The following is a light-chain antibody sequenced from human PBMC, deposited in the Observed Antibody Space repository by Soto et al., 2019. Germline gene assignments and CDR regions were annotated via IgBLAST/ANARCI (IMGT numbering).Light chain of an antibody. CDR1: QGIGDT. CDR2: DTS. Sequence: EVVMTQSPATLSVSPGEGVTLSCMASQGIGDTLAWYQHKPGQTPRLLIYDTSTRATGVPARFSGSGSGTDFTLTISRLEPEDFAVYYCQQYGSSPLTFGQGTKVDI. J-gene: IGKJ4*01. V-gene: IGKV3-20*01. CDR3: QQYGSSPLT.